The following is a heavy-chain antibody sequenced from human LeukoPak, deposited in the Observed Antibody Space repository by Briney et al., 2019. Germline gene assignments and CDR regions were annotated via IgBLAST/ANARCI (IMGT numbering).Heavy chain of an antibody. Sequence: PGGSLRLSCAASGFSFSSYGMHWVRQAPGKGLEWGALIWYDGGNKYYVDSVKGRFTISRDNARSTLYLQMDSLRAEDTAVYYCAKASDYGGNLYYFDYWGQGTLVTVSA. V-gene: IGHV3-33*06. D-gene: IGHD4-23*01. J-gene: IGHJ4*02. CDR3: AKASDYGGNLYYFDY. CDR2: IWYDGGNK. CDR1: GFSFSSYG.